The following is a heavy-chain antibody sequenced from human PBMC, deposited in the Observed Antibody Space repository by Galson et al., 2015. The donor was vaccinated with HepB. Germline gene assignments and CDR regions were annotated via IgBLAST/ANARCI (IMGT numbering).Heavy chain of an antibody. Sequence: SESLSPTCAVDGGSFGVYYWGWVRQPPGKGLEWIREIKHGGSTNYNPPLKSGVTISVNTSKNQFSWKLSSGTAAYTPNYYCTRGPYNTYVLFENWGQGALVTVSS. CDR1: GGSFGVYY. CDR3: TRGPYNTYVLFEN. V-gene: IGHV4-34*01. CDR2: IKHGGST. J-gene: IGHJ1*01. D-gene: IGHD3-3*01.